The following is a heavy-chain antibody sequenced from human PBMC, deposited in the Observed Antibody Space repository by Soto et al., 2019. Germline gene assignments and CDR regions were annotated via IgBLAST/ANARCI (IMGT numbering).Heavy chain of an antibody. J-gene: IGHJ4*02. CDR1: GFTLSSYV. D-gene: IGHD5-12*01. CDR2: ISGSGGST. V-gene: IGHV3-23*01. CDR3: ARPTSLIYFAY. Sequence: EVQLLESGGGLVQPGGSLRLSCAASGFTLSSYVMSWVRQAPGKGLEWVSAISGSGGSTYYADSVKGRFTISRDNSQNTLYLQMNSLIAEDTSVYSCARPTSLIYFAYLGQGTLVTVSS.